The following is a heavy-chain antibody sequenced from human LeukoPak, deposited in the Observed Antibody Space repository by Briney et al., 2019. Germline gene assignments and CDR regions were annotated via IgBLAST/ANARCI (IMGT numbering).Heavy chain of an antibody. CDR2: IWYDGSNK. J-gene: IGHJ4*02. D-gene: IGHD2-15*01. V-gene: IGHV3-33*01. CDR3: ARGLKLLTY. CDR1: GFTFSSYG. Sequence: GGSLRLPCAASGFTFSSYGMHWVRQAPGKGLEWVAVIWYDGSNKYYADSVKGRFTISRDNSKNTLYLQMNSLRAEDTAVYYCARGLKLLTYWGQGTLDTVSS.